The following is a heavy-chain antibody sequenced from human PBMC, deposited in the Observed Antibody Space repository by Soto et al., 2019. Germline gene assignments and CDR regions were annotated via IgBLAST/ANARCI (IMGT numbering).Heavy chain of an antibody. D-gene: IGHD6-6*01. Sequence: GGSLRLSCAASGFTFSSYAMHWVRQAPGKGLEWVAVISYDGSNKYYADSVKGRFTISRDNSKNTLYLQMNSLRAEDTAVYYCARDPFLKSSSYYFDYWGQGTLVTVSS. V-gene: IGHV3-30*04. CDR3: ARDPFLKSSSYYFDY. CDR2: ISYDGSNK. J-gene: IGHJ4*02. CDR1: GFTFSSYA.